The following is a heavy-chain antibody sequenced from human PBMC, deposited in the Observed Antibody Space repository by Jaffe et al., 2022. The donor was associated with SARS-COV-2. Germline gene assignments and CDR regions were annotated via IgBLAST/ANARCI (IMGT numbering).Heavy chain of an antibody. D-gene: IGHD2-2*03. Sequence: QVQLVESGGGVVQPGRSLRLSCAASGFTFSSYGMHWVRQAPGKGLEWVATISYDGSNKDYADSVKGRFTISRDNSKNTLYLQMNSLRAEDTAVYYCANRVKVGYCSSTTCPPDNWGQGTLVTVSS. V-gene: IGHV3-30*18. CDR2: ISYDGSNK. CDR1: GFTFSSYG. J-gene: IGHJ4*02. CDR3: ANRVKVGYCSSTTCPPDN.